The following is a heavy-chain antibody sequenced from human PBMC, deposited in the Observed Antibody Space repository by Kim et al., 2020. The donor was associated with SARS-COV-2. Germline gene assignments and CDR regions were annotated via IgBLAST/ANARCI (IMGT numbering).Heavy chain of an antibody. J-gene: IGHJ3*01. CDR3: TRIPGTTVAFWDAFDV. D-gene: IGHD1-1*01. CDR2: IRSKANSYAT. CDR1: GFTFSDSP. Sequence: GFLRLSCAASGFTFSDSPMHWVRQASGKGLEWVGRIRSKANSYATSYAASVKGRFTISRDDSESTAYLQMNSLKTEDTAVYYCTRIPGTTVAFWDAFDVWGQRKMVTVSS. V-gene: IGHV3-73*01.